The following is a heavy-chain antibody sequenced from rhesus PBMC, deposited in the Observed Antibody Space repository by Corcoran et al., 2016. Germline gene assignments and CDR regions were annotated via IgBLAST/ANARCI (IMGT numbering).Heavy chain of an antibody. CDR1: GGPISSNY. CDR3: ATNESCTGSVCYLVDY. J-gene: IGHJ4*01. D-gene: IGHD2-21*01. V-gene: IGHV4-160*01. Sequence: QVQLQESGPGLVKPSETLPLTCAVSGGPISSNYWSWIRQAPGKGLEGIGRIYGSGGSTDHNPSTKSRVNISTDTSKNQFSLKLSSVTAADTAVYYCATNESCTGSVCYLVDYWGQGVLVTVSS. CDR2: IYGSGGST.